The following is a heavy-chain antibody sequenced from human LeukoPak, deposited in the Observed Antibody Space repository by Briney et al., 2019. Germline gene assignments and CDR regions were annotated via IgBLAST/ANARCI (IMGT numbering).Heavy chain of an antibody. CDR2: IYHSGST. CDR3: ARAIEVGAMTPFDY. V-gene: IGHV4-38-2*02. Sequence: SETLSLTCTVSGHSISSGYYWGWIRQPPGKGLEWIGSIYHSGSTYYNPSLKSRVTISVDTSKNQFSLKLSSVTAADTAVYYCARAIEVGAMTPFDYWGQGTLVTVSS. D-gene: IGHD1-26*01. J-gene: IGHJ4*02. CDR1: GHSISSGYY.